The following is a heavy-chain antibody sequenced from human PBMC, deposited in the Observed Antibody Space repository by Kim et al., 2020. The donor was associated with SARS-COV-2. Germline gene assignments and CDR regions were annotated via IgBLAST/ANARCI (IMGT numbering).Heavy chain of an antibody. CDR3: ARDKGPGDWERFDH. Sequence: GGSLRLSCAASAFPVSTSDMTWVRQAPGRGLEWVAVIHGNGNSYYEDSVRGRFIISSDNSKNNLHLQMNDLRAEDTAAYYCARDKGPGDWERFDHWGQGT. D-gene: IGHD1-26*01. V-gene: IGHV3-53*01. CDR1: AFPVSTSD. J-gene: IGHJ4*02. CDR2: IHGNGNS.